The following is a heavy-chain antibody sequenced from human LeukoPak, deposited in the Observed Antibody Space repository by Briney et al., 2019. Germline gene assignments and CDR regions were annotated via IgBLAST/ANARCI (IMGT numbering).Heavy chain of an antibody. Sequence: PGGTLRLSCAASGFTFSGSAMHWVRQASGKGLEWVGRIRSKANSYATAYAASVKGRFTISRDDSKNTAYLRMNSLKTEDTAVYYCTRLSSVDTAMAYYYYMDVWGKGTTVTVSS. V-gene: IGHV3-73*01. CDR3: TRLSSVDTAMAYYYYMDV. J-gene: IGHJ6*03. CDR2: IRSKANSYAT. CDR1: GFTFSGSA. D-gene: IGHD5-18*01.